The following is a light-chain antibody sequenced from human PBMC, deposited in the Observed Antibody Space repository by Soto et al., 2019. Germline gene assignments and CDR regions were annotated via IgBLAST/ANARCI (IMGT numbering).Light chain of an antibody. Sequence: QLVLTQPASVSGSPGQSITISCTGTNSDIGGYNYVSWYQQHPGKAPKLMIYDVSNWPSGVSYRFSGSKSGNTASLTISGLQAEDEADYYCSSYTSRSTLGVFGGGTKLTVL. CDR1: NSDIGGYNY. CDR3: SSYTSRSTLGV. CDR2: DVS. V-gene: IGLV2-14*03. J-gene: IGLJ2*01.